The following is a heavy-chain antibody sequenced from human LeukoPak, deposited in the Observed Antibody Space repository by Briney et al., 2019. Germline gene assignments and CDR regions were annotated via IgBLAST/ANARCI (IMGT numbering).Heavy chain of an antibody. CDR3: ELDSYDIGPSDIWFDT. Sequence: GGSLRLSCTGSGFTFSRYTMNWVRQAPGRGLEWLAYIDRAGTSIYYADSVKGRFTIARDNAKNSLYLQMHSLSVEDTAVYYCELDSYDIGPSDIWFDTWGQGTLVTVSS. CDR2: IDRAGTSI. V-gene: IGHV3-48*04. D-gene: IGHD3-22*01. J-gene: IGHJ5*02. CDR1: GFTFSRYT.